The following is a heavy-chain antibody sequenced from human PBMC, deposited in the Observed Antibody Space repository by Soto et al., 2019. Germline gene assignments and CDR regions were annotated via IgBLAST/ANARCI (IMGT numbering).Heavy chain of an antibody. Sequence: EVQLVESGGGLVQPGGSLRLSCAASGFTFSSYWMHWVRQAPGKGLVWVSRINSDGSSTSYADSVEGRFTISRDNAKNPLYLQMNSLRAEDTAIYYCASVQLRSTGWYPWGQGTLVTVSS. J-gene: IGHJ5*02. D-gene: IGHD6-19*01. CDR2: INSDGSST. CDR1: GFTFSSYW. V-gene: IGHV3-74*01. CDR3: ASVQLRSTGWYP.